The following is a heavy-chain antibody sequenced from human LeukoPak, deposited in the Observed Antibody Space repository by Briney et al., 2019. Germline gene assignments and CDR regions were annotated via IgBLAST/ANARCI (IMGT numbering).Heavy chain of an antibody. J-gene: IGHJ4*02. CDR2: IYSGGST. CDR3: AKVQEMDTILPPFHY. V-gene: IGHV3-53*01. D-gene: IGHD5-24*01. Sequence: GGSLRLSCAASGFTVSSNYMSWVRQAPGKGLEWVSVIYSGGSTYYADSVKGRFTISRDNSKNTLYLQMNSLRAEDTAVYYCAKVQEMDTILPPFHYWGQGTLVTVSS. CDR1: GFTVSSNY.